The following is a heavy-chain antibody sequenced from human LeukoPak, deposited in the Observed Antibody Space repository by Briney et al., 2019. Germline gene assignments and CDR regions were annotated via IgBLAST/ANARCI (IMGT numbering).Heavy chain of an antibody. V-gene: IGHV3-30*14. CDR1: GFTFSSYA. CDR2: ISYDGSNK. CDR3: ARRAGAYSHPYDY. D-gene: IGHD4/OR15-4a*01. Sequence: GRSLRLSCAASGFTFSSYAMHWVRQAPGKGLEWVAVISYDGSNKYYADSVKGRFTISRDNSKNTLFLQMNSLRAEDTAVYYCARRAGAYSHPYDYWGQGTLVTVSS. J-gene: IGHJ4*02.